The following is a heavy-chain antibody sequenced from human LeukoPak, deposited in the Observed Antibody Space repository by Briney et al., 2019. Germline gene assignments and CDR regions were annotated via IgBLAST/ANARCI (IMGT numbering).Heavy chain of an antibody. CDR3: ARASFSNSGSYH. V-gene: IGHV1-24*01. J-gene: IGHJ5*02. D-gene: IGHD1-26*01. Sequence: ASVKVSCKVSGYTLTELSMHWVRQAPGKGLEWMGGFDPEDGETIYAQKLQGRVTMTTDTSTSTAYMELRSLRSDDTAVYYCARASFSNSGSYHWGQGTLVTVSS. CDR2: FDPEDGET. CDR1: GYTLTELS.